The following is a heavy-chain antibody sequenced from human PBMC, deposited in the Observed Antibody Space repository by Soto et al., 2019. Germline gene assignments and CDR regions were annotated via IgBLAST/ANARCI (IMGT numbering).Heavy chain of an antibody. V-gene: IGHV4-59*01. J-gene: IGHJ4*02. Sequence: SETLSLPCTASAGSMRNNFWTWLRHPPGKGLEWIGYIHYSGTTSFFPSYNLSLRSRATISEGPSKIQFSLKLLSVTTADAAVYFCAAGEASSRNLAPFYLVCRGQGTLV. CDR2: IHYSGTT. CDR1: AGSMRNNF. CDR3: AAGEASSRNLAPFYLVC. D-gene: IGHD6-13*01.